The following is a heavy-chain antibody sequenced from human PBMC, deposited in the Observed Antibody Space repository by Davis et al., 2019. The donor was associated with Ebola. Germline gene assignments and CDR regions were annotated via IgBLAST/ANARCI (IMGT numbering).Heavy chain of an antibody. J-gene: IGHJ3*01. D-gene: IGHD4-17*01. CDR2: ISGSGGST. V-gene: IGHV3-23*01. CDR3: ARGRNDYGDYPF. Sequence: AISGSGGSTYYADSVKGRFTISRDNSKNTVYLQMNSLRAEDTAVYYCARGRNDYGDYPFWGQGTMVTVSS.